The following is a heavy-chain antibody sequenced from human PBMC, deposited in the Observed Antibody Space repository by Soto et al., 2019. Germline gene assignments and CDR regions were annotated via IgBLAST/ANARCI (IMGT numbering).Heavy chain of an antibody. V-gene: IGHV3-11*03. J-gene: IGHJ4*02. CDR1: GFTFSDYY. Sequence: GGSLRLSCAVSGFTFSDYYMTWIRQAPGKGLEWVSYISSSTSHTNYADSVKGRFTISRDNAKNSLFLQMNSLRAEDTAVYYCARSPVAITMVRGVPVPYFDYWGQGTLVTVSS. CDR3: ARSPVAITMVRGVPVPYFDY. CDR2: ISSSTSHT. D-gene: IGHD3-10*01.